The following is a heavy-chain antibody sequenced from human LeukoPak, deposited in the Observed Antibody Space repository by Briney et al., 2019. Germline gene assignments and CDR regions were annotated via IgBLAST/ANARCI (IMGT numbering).Heavy chain of an antibody. D-gene: IGHD3-16*02. Sequence: SQTLSLTCTVSGGSFSRGDYYWSRIRQPPGKGLEWIGCICCSGSTCYHPSLPSRITISLDTSKNQFSLKLGSVTAADTAVYYCAREPRESYDYVGGSYRPDAFDIWGQGTMVTVSS. J-gene: IGHJ3*02. CDR2: ICCSGST. CDR1: GGSFSRGDYY. CDR3: AREPRESYDYVGGSYRPDAFDI. V-gene: IGHV4-30-4*01.